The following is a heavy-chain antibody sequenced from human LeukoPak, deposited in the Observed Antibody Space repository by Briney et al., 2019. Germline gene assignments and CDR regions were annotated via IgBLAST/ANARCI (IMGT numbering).Heavy chain of an antibody. D-gene: IGHD2-15*01. J-gene: IGHJ3*02. V-gene: IGHV3-7*01. CDR2: IKEGGSET. CDR1: GFTFSTYW. Sequence: GGSLRLSCAASGFTFSTYWMTWVRQAPGKGLEWVADIKEGGSETYYGDSVKGRFTISRQNAKNSLFLQMNSLRVEDTAVYYCARHRSGGSQDDAFDIWGQGTMVTVSS. CDR3: ARHRSGGSQDDAFDI.